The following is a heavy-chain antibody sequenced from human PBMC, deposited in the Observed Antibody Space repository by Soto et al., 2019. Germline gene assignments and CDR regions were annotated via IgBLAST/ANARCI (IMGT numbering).Heavy chain of an antibody. CDR1: GFTFSSYD. CDR3: AGARMTGTGTGWFDP. J-gene: IGHJ5*02. V-gene: IGHV3-13*04. D-gene: IGHD1-20*01. CDR2: IGAAGDT. Sequence: VQLVGSGGGLVQPGGSLRLSCSASGFTFSSYDMHWVRQATGKGLEWVSAIGAAGDTYYPDAVKGRLTISRENAKNSLYLQMNSLRARDTAVYYWAGARMTGTGTGWFDPWGQGTLVPVSS.